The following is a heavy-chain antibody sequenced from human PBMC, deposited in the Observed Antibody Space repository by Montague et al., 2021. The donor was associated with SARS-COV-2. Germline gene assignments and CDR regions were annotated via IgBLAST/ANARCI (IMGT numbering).Heavy chain of an antibody. CDR2: IYYSGST. Sequence: TLSLTCTVSGGSISSGGYYWSWIRQPPGKGLEWVGYIYYSGSTYYNPSLKSRVTISVDTSKNQFFLKLSSVTAADTAVYYCARDGRRATVTPRGVIALHFFDYWGQGTLVTGSS. D-gene: IGHD4-17*01. CDR3: ARDGRRATVTPRGVIALHFFDY. V-gene: IGHV4-31*03. CDR1: GGSISSGGYY. J-gene: IGHJ4*02.